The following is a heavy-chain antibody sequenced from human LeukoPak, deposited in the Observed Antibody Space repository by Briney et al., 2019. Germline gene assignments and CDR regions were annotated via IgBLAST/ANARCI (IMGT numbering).Heavy chain of an antibody. V-gene: IGHV3-21*01. CDR1: GVTLSSYS. J-gene: IGHJ5*02. CDR2: ISSSSSYI. D-gene: IGHD3-10*01. Sequence: GGSLRLSCAASGVTLSSYSMNWVRQAPGKGLEWVSSISSSSSYIYYADSVKGRFTISRDNAKNSLYLQMNSLRAEDTAVYYCARALGENWFDPWGQGTLVTVSS. CDR3: ARALGENWFDP.